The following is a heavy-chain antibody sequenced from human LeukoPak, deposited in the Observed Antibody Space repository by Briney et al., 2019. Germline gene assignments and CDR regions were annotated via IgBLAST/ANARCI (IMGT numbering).Heavy chain of an antibody. V-gene: IGHV3-66*01. CDR3: ARAPNYYDSSGYYDY. CDR2: IYSGGST. Sequence: GGSLRLSCAASGFTVSSNYMSWVSQAPGKGLEWVSVIYSGGSTYYADSVKGRFTISRDNSKNTLYLQMNSLRAEDTAVYYCARAPNYYDSSGYYDYWGQGTLVTVSS. CDR1: GFTVSSNY. D-gene: IGHD3-22*01. J-gene: IGHJ4*02.